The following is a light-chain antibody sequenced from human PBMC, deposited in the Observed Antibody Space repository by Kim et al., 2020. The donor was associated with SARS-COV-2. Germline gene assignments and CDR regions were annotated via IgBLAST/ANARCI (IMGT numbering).Light chain of an antibody. Sequence: QSALTQPASVSGSPGQSITISCTGISSDVGGYDYVCWYQQHPGKAPKLMIFDVSRRPAGVSNRFSASKSGNTASLTISGLQAEDEADYYCSSYTSSATYVFGTGTKVTVL. CDR1: SSDVGGYDY. CDR2: DVS. V-gene: IGLV2-14*01. CDR3: SSYTSSATYV. J-gene: IGLJ1*01.